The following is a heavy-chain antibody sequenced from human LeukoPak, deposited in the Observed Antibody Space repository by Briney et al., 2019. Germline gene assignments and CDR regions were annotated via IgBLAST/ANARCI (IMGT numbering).Heavy chain of an antibody. J-gene: IGHJ4*02. CDR3: ARAQWLVAAVDY. V-gene: IGHV3-53*01. Sequence: GGSLRLSCTVSGFTVSSNSMSWVRQAPGKGLEWVSFIYSDNTHYSDSVKGRFTISRDNSKNTLYLQMNSLRAEDTAVYYCARAQWLVAAVDYWGQGTLVTVSS. CDR2: IYSDNT. CDR1: GFTVSSNS. D-gene: IGHD6-19*01.